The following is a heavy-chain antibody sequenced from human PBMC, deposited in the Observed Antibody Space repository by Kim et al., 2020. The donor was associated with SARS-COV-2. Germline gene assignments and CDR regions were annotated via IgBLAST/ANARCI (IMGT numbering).Heavy chain of an antibody. J-gene: IGHJ4*02. CDR3: AKDYYYDSSGYYAGGALAHYFDY. D-gene: IGHD3-22*01. CDR1: GFTFSSYA. CDR2: ISGSGGST. V-gene: IGHV3-23*01. Sequence: GGSLRLSCAASGFTFSSYAMSWVRQAPGKGLEWVSAISGSGGSTYYADSVKGRFTISRDNSKNTLYLQMNSLRAEDTAVYYCAKDYYYDSSGYYAGGALAHYFDYWGQGTLVTVSS.